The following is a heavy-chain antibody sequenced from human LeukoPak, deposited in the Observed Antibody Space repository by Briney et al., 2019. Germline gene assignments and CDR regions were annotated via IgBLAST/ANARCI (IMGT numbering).Heavy chain of an antibody. Sequence: PSEILSLTCTVSGGSISSYYWSWIRQPPGKGLEWIGYIYYSGSTNYNPSLKSRVTISVDTSKNQFSLKLSSVTAADTAVYYCARRRGATDYYFDYWGQGTLVTVSS. V-gene: IGHV4-59*08. D-gene: IGHD1-26*01. CDR3: ARRRGATDYYFDY. CDR2: IYYSGST. CDR1: GGSISSYY. J-gene: IGHJ4*02.